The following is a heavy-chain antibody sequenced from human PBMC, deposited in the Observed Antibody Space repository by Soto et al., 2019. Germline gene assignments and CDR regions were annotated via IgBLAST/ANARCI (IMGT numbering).Heavy chain of an antibody. CDR2: ISGSGGST. D-gene: IGHD3-16*02. CDR1: GFTFSSYA. CDR3: AKDSPRAQLAFYILAPDFDY. Sequence: PGGSLRLSCAASGFTFSSYAMSWVRQAPGKGLEWVSAISGSGGSTYYADSVKGRFTISRDNSKNTLYLQMNSLRAEDTAVYYCAKDSPRAQLAFYILAPDFDYWGQGTLVTVSS. J-gene: IGHJ4*02. V-gene: IGHV3-23*01.